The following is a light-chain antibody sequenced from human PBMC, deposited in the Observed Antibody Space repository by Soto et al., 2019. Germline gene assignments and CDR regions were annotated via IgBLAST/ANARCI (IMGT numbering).Light chain of an antibody. J-gene: IGKJ2*01. V-gene: IGKV1-5*03. CDR2: QAS. CDR1: QSISNW. CDR3: QQYNYYYT. Sequence: DIQMTQSPSTLSASVGDRVTITCRASQSISNWLAWYQQKPGKAPKLLIYQASGLESGVPSRCSGSGSGTEFTLTISSLQPDDFATDYCQQYNYYYTFGQGTKLEIK.